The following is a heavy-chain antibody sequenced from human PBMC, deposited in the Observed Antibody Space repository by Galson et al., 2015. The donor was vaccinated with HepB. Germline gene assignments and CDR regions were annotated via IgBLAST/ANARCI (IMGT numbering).Heavy chain of an antibody. CDR2: IKRPTDGGTP. D-gene: IGHD4-11*01. CDR3: TTIYSHYAGGDLPGDY. Sequence: SLRLSCAASGFTFSNAWMTWVRQAPGKGLESIGNIKRPTDGGTPEYAAPVKGRSIISRDDSKSTLYLQMNSLKTEDTAVYYCTTIYSHYAGGDLPGDYWGQGALISVSS. V-gene: IGHV3-15*01. CDR1: GFTFSNAW. J-gene: IGHJ4*02.